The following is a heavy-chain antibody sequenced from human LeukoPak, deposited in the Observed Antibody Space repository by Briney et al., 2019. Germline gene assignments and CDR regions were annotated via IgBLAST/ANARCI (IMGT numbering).Heavy chain of an antibody. Sequence: PGGSLRLSCAASGFTFDDYAMHWVRQAPGKGLEWVSGISWNSGSIGYADSVKGRFTISRDNAKNSLYLQMNSLRAEDTAVYYCARDGAFSPLYYYYYMDVWGKGTTVTVSS. V-gene: IGHV3-9*01. J-gene: IGHJ6*03. CDR2: ISWNSGSI. D-gene: IGHD1-26*01. CDR1: GFTFDDYA. CDR3: ARDGAFSPLYYYYYMDV.